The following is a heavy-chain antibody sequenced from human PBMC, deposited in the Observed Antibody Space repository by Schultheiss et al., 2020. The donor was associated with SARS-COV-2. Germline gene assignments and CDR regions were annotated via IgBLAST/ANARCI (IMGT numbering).Heavy chain of an antibody. J-gene: IGHJ5*02. D-gene: IGHD2-15*01. CDR3: ARHVTVVVVAATITCWFDP. CDR2: IYYSGST. Sequence: SETLSLTCTVSGGSISSYYWSWIRQPPGKGLEWIGYIYYSGSTNYNPSLKSRVTISVDTSKNQFSLKLSSVTAADTAVYYCARHVTVVVVAATITCWFDPWGQGTLVTVSS. V-gene: IGHV4-59*08. CDR1: GGSISSYY.